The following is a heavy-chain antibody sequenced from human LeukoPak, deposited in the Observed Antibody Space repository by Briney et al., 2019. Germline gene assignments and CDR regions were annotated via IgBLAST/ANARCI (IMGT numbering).Heavy chain of an antibody. CDR3: AKDTKYYYGSGSQSNAFDI. J-gene: IGHJ3*02. Sequence: PGRSLRLSCAASGFTFDDYAMHWVRQAPGKGLEWVSGISWNSGSIGYADSVKGRFTISRDNAKNSLYLQMYSLRAEDTALYYCAKDTKYYYGSGSQSNAFDIWGQGTMVTVSS. V-gene: IGHV3-9*01. CDR2: ISWNSGSI. CDR1: GFTFDDYA. D-gene: IGHD3-10*01.